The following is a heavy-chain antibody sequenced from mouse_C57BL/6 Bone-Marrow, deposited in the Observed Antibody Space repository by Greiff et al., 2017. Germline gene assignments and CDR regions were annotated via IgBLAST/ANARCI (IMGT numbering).Heavy chain of an antibody. V-gene: IGHV14-1*01. CDR1: GFNITDYY. J-gene: IGHJ3*01. D-gene: IGHD1-1*01. CDR2: IDPEDGDT. Sequence: VQLQQSGAELVRPGASVKLSCTASGFNITDYYMHWVKQRPEQGLEWIGRIDPEDGDTEYAPKFQGKDTMTADTSSNTAYLQLSSLTSEDTAVYYCTLVLRSWCAYWGQGTLVTVSA. CDR3: TLVLRSWCAY.